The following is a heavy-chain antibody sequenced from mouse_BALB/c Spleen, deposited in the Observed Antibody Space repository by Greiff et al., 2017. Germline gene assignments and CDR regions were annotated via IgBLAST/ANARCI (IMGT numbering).Heavy chain of an antibody. D-gene: IGHD1-1*01. J-gene: IGHJ2*01. CDR3: ARYYGSSYDYFDY. CDR2: INPNNGGT. Sequence: EVKLLESGPELVKPGASVKIPCKASGYTFTDYNMDWVKQSHGKSLEWIGDINPNNGGTIYNQKFKGKATLTVDKSSSTAYMELRSLTSEDTAVYYCARYYGSSYDYFDYWGQGTTLTVSS. CDR1: GYTFTDYN. V-gene: IGHV1-18*01.